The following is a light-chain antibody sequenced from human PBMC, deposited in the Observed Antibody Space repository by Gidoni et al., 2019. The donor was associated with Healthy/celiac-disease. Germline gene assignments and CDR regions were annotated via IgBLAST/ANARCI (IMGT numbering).Light chain of an antibody. CDR1: QSLLHSNGYNY. CDR3: MQALQTPLT. CDR2: LVS. V-gene: IGKV2-28*01. Sequence: DIVMTQSPLSLPVTPGEPASISCRSSQSLLHSNGYNYLDWYLQKPGQSPQLLIYLVSNRASGVSDRFSGSGAGTDFILKISRVEAEDVGVYYCMQALQTPLTFGGGTKVEIK. J-gene: IGKJ4*01.